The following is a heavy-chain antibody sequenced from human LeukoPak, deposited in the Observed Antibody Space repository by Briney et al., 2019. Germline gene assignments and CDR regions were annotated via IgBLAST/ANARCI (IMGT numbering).Heavy chain of an antibody. Sequence: GGSLRLSCAASGFTFNSYSMNWVRQAPGKGLEWVSSISSRSSYIYYADSVKGRFTISRDNAKNSLYLQMNSLSAEETAVYYCARDEVMDDSFDYWGQGTLVTVSS. CDR1: GFTFNSYS. V-gene: IGHV3-21*01. J-gene: IGHJ4*02. CDR3: ARDEVMDDSFDY. CDR2: ISSRSSYI. D-gene: IGHD3-16*01.